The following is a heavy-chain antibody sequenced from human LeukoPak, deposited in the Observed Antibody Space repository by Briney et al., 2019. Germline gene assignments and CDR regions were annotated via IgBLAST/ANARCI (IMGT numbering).Heavy chain of an antibody. J-gene: IGHJ4*02. D-gene: IGHD2-15*01. CDR2: INHSGST. CDR1: GGSFSGYY. CDR3: ARHRIFDY. Sequence: SETLSLTCAVYGGSFSGYYWSWIRQPPGKGLEWIGEINHSGSTNHNPSLKSRVTISVDTSKNQFSLKLSSVTAADTAVYYCARHRIFDYWGQGTLVTVSS. V-gene: IGHV4-34*01.